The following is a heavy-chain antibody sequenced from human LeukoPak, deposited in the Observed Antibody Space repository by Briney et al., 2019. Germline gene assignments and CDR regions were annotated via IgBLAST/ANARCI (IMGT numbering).Heavy chain of an antibody. CDR1: GGSISTSSYY. CDR2: IYYSGST. Sequence: SETLSLTCTVSGGSISTSSYYWGWVRQPPGKGLEWIGTIYYSGSTYYNPSLKSRVTISVDTSKNQFSLKLSSVTAADTAVYYCARVVPRGGDDYWGQGTLVTVSS. D-gene: IGHD2-21*01. CDR3: ARVVPRGGDDY. V-gene: IGHV4-39*07. J-gene: IGHJ4*02.